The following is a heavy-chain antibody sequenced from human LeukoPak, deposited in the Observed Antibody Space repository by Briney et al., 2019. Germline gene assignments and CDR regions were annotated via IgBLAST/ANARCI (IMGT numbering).Heavy chain of an antibody. CDR1: GFTFSSYS. CDR2: ISSTSSTV. D-gene: IGHD3-22*01. Sequence: GGSLRLSCAASGFTFSSYSINWVRQAPGKGLEWVSYISSTSSTVHYADSVKGRFTISRDNAKNSLYLQMNSLRADDTAVYYRARVSYDSIDYWGQGTLVTVSS. V-gene: IGHV3-48*01. CDR3: ARVSYDSIDY. J-gene: IGHJ4*02.